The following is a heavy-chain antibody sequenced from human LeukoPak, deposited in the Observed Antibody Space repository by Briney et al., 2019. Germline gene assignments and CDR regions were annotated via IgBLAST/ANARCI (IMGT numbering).Heavy chain of an antibody. V-gene: IGHV3-21*04. D-gene: IGHD1-26*01. Sequence: GGTLRLSCVASGFTFSNYGMNWVRQAPGKGLEWVSSISSSGVYMYYGDSVKGRFTISRDNAKNSLYLQMNSLRAEDTAVYYCATELVGANRGAYYWGQGTLVTVSS. CDR2: ISSSGVYM. CDR3: ATELVGANRGAYY. J-gene: IGHJ4*02. CDR1: GFTFSNYG.